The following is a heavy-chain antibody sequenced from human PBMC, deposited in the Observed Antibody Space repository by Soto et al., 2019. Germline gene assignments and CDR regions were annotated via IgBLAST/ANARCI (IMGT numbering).Heavy chain of an antibody. CDR2: IYHSGST. CDR1: SGSISSSNW. CDR3: ARDRWVTTMSTTPHLLRSPIHYAFDI. V-gene: IGHV4-4*02. J-gene: IGHJ3*02. Sequence: SETLSLTCAVSSGSISSSNWWSWVRQPPGKGLEWIGEIYHSGSTNYNPSLKSRVTISVDKSKNQFSLKLSSVTAADTAVYYCARDRWVTTMSTTPHLLRSPIHYAFDIWGQGTMVTVSS. D-gene: IGHD4-17*01.